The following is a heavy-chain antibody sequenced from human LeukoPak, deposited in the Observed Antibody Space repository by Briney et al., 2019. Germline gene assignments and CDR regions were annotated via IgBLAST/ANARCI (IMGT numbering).Heavy chain of an antibody. CDR3: ARAPVSSGWYYFDY. V-gene: IGHV3-30*03. J-gene: IGHJ4*02. D-gene: IGHD6-19*01. Sequence: PGGSLRLSCAASGFTFSSYGMHWVRQAPGKGLEWVAFISYDGSDKYYADSVKGRFTISRDNAKNTLYLQMNSLRAEDTAVYYCARAPVSSGWYYFDYWGQGTLVTVSS. CDR2: ISYDGSDK. CDR1: GFTFSSYG.